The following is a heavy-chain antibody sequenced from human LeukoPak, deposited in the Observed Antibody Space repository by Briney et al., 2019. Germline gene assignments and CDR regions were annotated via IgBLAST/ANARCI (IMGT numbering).Heavy chain of an antibody. J-gene: IGHJ4*02. CDR1: GFTFDDYA. CDR3: AKAMCSGGTCYDY. D-gene: IGHD2-15*01. V-gene: IGHV3-43*02. Sequence: GGSLRLSCAASGFTFDDYAMHWVRQAPGKGLEWVSLINGDGGSTYYADSVKGRFTISRDNSKNSLYLQMNSLRAEDTAFYYCAKAMCSGGTCYDYWGQGTLVTVSS. CDR2: INGDGGST.